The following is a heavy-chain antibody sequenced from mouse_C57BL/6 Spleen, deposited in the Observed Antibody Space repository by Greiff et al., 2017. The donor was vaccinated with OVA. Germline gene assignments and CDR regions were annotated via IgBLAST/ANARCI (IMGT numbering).Heavy chain of an antibody. J-gene: IGHJ2*01. Sequence: EVQLQQSGPELVKPGASVKISCKASGYTFTDYYMNWVKQSHGKSLEWIGDINPNNGGTSYNQKFKGKATLTVDKSSSTAYMELRSLTSEDSAVYYCARGGSITTVFDYWGQGTTLTVSS. CDR3: ARGGSITTVFDY. D-gene: IGHD1-1*01. CDR2: INPNNGGT. CDR1: GYTFTDYY. V-gene: IGHV1-26*01.